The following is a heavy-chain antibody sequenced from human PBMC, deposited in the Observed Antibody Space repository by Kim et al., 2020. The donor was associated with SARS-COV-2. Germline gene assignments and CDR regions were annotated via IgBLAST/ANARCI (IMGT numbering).Heavy chain of an antibody. J-gene: IGHJ6*02. CDR3: ARDNSSGYEPYYYYGMDV. D-gene: IGHD3-22*01. CDR2: ISYDGSNK. V-gene: IGHV3-30*04. CDR1: GFTFSSYA. Sequence: GGSLRLSCAASGFTFSSYAMHWVRQAPGKGLEWVAVISYDGSNKYYADSVKGRFTISRDNSKNTLYLQMNSLRAEDTAVYYCARDNSSGYEPYYYYGMDVWGQGTTVTVSS.